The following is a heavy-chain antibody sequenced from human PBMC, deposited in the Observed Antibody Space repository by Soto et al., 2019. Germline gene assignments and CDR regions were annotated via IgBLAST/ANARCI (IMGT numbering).Heavy chain of an antibody. Sequence: HPGGSLRLSCAASGFTSSSYSMNWVRQAPGKGLEWVSYISSSSSTIYYADSVKGRFTISRDNAKNSLYLQMNSLRDEDTAVYYCARDPGYSYGSYRPYYFDYWGQGTLVTVSS. J-gene: IGHJ4*02. CDR1: GFTSSSYS. D-gene: IGHD5-18*01. CDR3: ARDPGYSYGSYRPYYFDY. CDR2: ISSSSSTI. V-gene: IGHV3-48*02.